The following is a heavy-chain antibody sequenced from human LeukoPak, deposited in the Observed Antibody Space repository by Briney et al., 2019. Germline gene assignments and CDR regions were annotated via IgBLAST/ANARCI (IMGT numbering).Heavy chain of an antibody. CDR3: ARDGGRGKYNWFDP. V-gene: IGHV1-69*10. CDR1: GGTFGSYA. CDR2: IIPILGIA. J-gene: IGHJ5*02. Sequence: VKVSCKASGGTFGSYAISWVRQAPGQGLEWMGRIIPILGIANYAQKFQGRVTITADKSTSTAYMELSSLRSEDTAVYYCARDGGRGKYNWFDPWGQGTLVTVSS. D-gene: IGHD3-16*01.